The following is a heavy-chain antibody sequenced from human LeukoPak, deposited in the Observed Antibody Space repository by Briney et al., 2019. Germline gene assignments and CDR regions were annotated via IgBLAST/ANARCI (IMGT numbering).Heavy chain of an antibody. V-gene: IGHV3-48*02. CDR1: GLTFSSYS. CDR3: ATGTVTTD. Sequence: GGSLILSCAASGLTFSSYSMYWVRQAPGKGLEWVSYISSSSGSTTYYADSVKGRFTISRDNAKNSLYLQMNSLRDEDTAIYYCATGTVTTDWGRGTLVTVSS. D-gene: IGHD4-17*01. CDR2: ISSSSGSTT. J-gene: IGHJ4*02.